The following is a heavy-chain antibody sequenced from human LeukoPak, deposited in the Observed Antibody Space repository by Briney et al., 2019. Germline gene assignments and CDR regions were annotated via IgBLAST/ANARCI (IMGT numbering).Heavy chain of an antibody. CDR1: GFTFSTYA. J-gene: IGHJ5*02. D-gene: IGHD3-10*01. V-gene: IGHV3-23*01. Sequence: GGSLRLSCAASGFTFSTYAMSWVRQAPGKGLEWVSSISGGGGSTYYAGSVKGRFTISRDNSKNTLYLQMNSLRAEDTAVYYCARDHNYYGAGRGFDPWGQGTLVTVSS. CDR2: ISGGGGST. CDR3: ARDHNYYGAGRGFDP.